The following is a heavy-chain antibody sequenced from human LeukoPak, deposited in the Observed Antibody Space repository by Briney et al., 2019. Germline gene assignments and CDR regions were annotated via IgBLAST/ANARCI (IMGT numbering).Heavy chain of an antibody. J-gene: IGHJ4*02. D-gene: IGHD2-15*01. CDR2: IKQDGSEK. CDR3: ARGSQSLGYCSGGSCRAKIFDY. V-gene: IGHV3-7*02. CDR1: GFTFSSYW. Sequence: PGGSLRLSCAASGFTFSSYWMSWVRQAPGKGLEWVANIKQDGSEKYYVGSVKGRFTISRDNSKNTLSLQMNSLRAEDTAVYYCARGSQSLGYCSGGSCRAKIFDYWGQGTLVTVSS.